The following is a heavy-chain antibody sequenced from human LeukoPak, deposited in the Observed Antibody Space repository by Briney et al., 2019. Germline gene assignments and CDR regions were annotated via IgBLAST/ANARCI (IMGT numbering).Heavy chain of an antibody. CDR1: GYSISSGHY. J-gene: IGHJ4*02. CDR2: IYHSGNT. D-gene: IGHD3-22*01. V-gene: IGHV4-38-2*02. Sequence: SETLSLTCAVSGYSISSGHYWAWVRQPPRKGLEWIGSIYHSGNTYYNPSLKSRVSISVDTSKNQFSLKLTSMTAADTAVYYCARDLRYYFDSSGYFHLGFDYWGQGTLVTVSS. CDR3: ARDLRYYFDSSGYFHLGFDY.